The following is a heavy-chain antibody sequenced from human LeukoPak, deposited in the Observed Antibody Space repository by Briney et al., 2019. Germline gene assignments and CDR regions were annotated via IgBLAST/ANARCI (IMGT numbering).Heavy chain of an antibody. V-gene: IGHV3-48*01. Sequence: PGGSLRLSCAASGFTFSSYSMNWVRQAPGKGLEWVSYISSSSSTIYYADSVKGRFTISRDNAKNSLYLQMNSLRAEDTAVYYCARVRYRLLRRDDAFDIWGQGTMVTVSS. D-gene: IGHD2-21*02. CDR2: ISSSSSTI. CDR1: GFTFSSYS. CDR3: ARVRYRLLRRDDAFDI. J-gene: IGHJ3*02.